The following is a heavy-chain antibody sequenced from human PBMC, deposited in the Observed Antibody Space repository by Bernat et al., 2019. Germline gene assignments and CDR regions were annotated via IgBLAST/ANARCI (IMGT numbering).Heavy chain of an antibody. J-gene: IGHJ4*02. Sequence: EVQLVQSGAELKKPGESLKISCKGSGYSFTSYWIGWGRPVPGKVLEWMGIIYPGYSDTRYSPSFQGQVTISADKSISTAYLQRSSLKASDTGMYYCAWMGGQGRNGYNFDYWGQGTLVTVSS. CDR2: IYPGYSDT. D-gene: IGHD5-24*01. V-gene: IGHV5-51*03. CDR3: AWMGGQGRNGYNFDY. CDR1: GYSFTSYW.